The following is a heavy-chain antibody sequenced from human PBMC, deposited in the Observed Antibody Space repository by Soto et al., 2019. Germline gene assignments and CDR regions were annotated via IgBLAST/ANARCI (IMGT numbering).Heavy chain of an antibody. V-gene: IGHV1-69*13. D-gene: IGHD2-8*01. CDR2: IIPIFGTA. Sequence: SVKVSCKASGVTFSSYAISWVRQAPGQGLEWMGGIIPIFGTANYAQKFQGRVTITADESTSTAYMELSSLRSEDTAVYYCARSIPLMGHYSYYGMDVRGPGTTVTVSS. CDR3: ARSIPLMGHYSYYGMDV. J-gene: IGHJ6*02. CDR1: GVTFSSYA.